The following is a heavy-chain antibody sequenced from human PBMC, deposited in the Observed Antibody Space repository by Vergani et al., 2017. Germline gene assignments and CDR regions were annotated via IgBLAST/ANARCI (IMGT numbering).Heavy chain of an antibody. J-gene: IGHJ4*02. CDR2: ISYDGTQK. V-gene: IGHV3-30*03. CDR1: GFTSSYYG. CDR3: ARDLFYYDSSGYYSGFFDY. D-gene: IGHD3-22*01. Sequence: QVHLVESGGGVVQPGRSLRLSCVVSGFTSSYYGMHWVRQAPGKGLEWVAVISYDGTQKYYADSVKGRFTISRVNSKSTLYLQMNSLRTEDTAVYYCARDLFYYDSSGYYSGFFDYWGQGTLVTVSS.